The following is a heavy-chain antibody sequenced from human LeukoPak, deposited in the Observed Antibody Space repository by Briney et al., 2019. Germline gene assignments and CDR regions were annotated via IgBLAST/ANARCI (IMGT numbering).Heavy chain of an antibody. J-gene: IGHJ4*02. V-gene: IGHV3-21*01. Sequence: GGSLRLSCAASGFTFSGYSMNWVRQAPGKGLEWVSSINSGTSYIYYADSVKGRFTISEDNAQKSLYLQMSGLRAEDTAVYYCARVVNPYNPGRYFDYWGQGTLVTVSS. CDR1: GFTFSGYS. D-gene: IGHD1-1*01. CDR2: INSGTSYI. CDR3: ARVVNPYNPGRYFDY.